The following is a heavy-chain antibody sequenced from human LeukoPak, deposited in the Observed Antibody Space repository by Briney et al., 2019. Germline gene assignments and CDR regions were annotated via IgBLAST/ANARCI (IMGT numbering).Heavy chain of an antibody. D-gene: IGHD5-24*01. V-gene: IGHV3-23*01. CDR3: AKALDTYGYMRFDY. J-gene: IGHJ4*02. Sequence: PGGSLRLSCAASGYTFSSHGLTWVRQAPGKGLEWVSAINGGGDTTYYADSVKGRFTVSRDRSTNTLFLQMSSLRAEDSGMYYCAKALDTYGYMRFDYWGQGTLVTVSS. CDR2: INGGGDTT. CDR1: GYTFSSHG.